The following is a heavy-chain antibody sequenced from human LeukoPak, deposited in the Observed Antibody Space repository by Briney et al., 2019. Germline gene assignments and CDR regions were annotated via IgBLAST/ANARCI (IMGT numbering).Heavy chain of an antibody. CDR3: ARFPCSGDSCYSGIRAFDI. V-gene: IGHV4-34*01. J-gene: IGHJ3*02. CDR1: GGSFSGYY. CDR2: INHSGTT. Sequence: NPSETLSLTCGVYGGSFSGYYWNWIRQSPGKGLEWIGEINHSGTTNYIPSLKSRVSILTDTTNEPFSLKLSSVAAPETALYYCARFPCSGDSCYSGIRAFDIWGQGTMVTVSS. D-gene: IGHD2-15*01.